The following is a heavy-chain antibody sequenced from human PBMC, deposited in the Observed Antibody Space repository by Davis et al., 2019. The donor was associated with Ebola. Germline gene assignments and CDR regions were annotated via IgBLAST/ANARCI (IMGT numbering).Heavy chain of an antibody. J-gene: IGHJ5*02. CDR2: IWSHGNDY. CDR1: GFTFSHYG. D-gene: IGHD2/OR15-2a*01. Sequence: GESLKISCAASGFTFSHYGMHWVRQAPGKGLEWVAGIWSHGNDYVYGDSVRGRFTISRDNSKNTLYLQMNSLRVQDTAVYYCARDPDTSGYYSWFDPWGQGTLVIVSS. CDR3: ARDPDTSGYYSWFDP. V-gene: IGHV3-33*01.